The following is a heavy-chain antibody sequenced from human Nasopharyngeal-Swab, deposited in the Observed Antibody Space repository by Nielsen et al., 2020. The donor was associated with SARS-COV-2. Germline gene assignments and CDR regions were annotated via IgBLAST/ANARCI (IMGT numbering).Heavy chain of an antibody. Sequence: WIRQPPGKGLEWIGSIYYSGSTYYNPSVKSRVTISRHTSKNQFSLKLSSVTAEDTAVYYCARSPSSSWSTYYYGMDVWGQGTTVTVSS. J-gene: IGHJ6*02. D-gene: IGHD6-13*01. CDR2: IYYSGST. CDR3: ARSPSSSWSTYYYGMDV. V-gene: IGHV4-39*01.